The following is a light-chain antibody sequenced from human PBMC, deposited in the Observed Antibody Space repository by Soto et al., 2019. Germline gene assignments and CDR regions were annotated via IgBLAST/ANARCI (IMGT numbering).Light chain of an antibody. CDR1: SSDVGGYNY. CDR3: SSYTSSSTLYF. V-gene: IGLV2-14*01. J-gene: IGLJ1*01. CDR2: EVS. Sequence: QSVLTQPASVSGSPGQSITISCTGTSSDVGGYNYVSWYQQHPGKAPKLIIYEVSNRPSGVSNRFSGSKSGDTASLTISGIHAEDEADYYCSSYTSSSTLYFFGSGTKLTVL.